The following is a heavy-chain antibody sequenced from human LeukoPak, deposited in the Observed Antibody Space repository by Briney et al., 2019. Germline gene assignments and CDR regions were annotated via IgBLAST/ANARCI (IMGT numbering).Heavy chain of an antibody. CDR3: ARLPLSSMVRGVITGDY. V-gene: IGHV4-38-2*02. CDR2: IYHSGST. CDR1: GYSISSGYY. Sequence: ASETLSLTCTVSGYSISSGYYWGWIRQPPGKGLEWIGEIYHSGSTNYNPSLKSRVTISVDKSKNQFSLKLSSVTAADTAVYYCARLPLSSMVRGVITGDYWGQGTLVTVSS. J-gene: IGHJ4*02. D-gene: IGHD3-10*01.